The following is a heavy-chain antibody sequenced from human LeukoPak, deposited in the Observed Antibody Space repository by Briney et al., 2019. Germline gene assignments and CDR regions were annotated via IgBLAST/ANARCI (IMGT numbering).Heavy chain of an antibody. D-gene: IGHD3-10*01. CDR2: IYSGGST. J-gene: IGHJ4*02. CDR3: AKSLWFGESAFDY. V-gene: IGHV3-66*01. Sequence: PGGSLRLSCAASGFTVSSNYMSWVRQAPGKGLEWVSVIYSGGSTYYADSVKGRFTISRDNSKNTLYLQMNSLRAEDTAVYYCAKSLWFGESAFDYWGQGTLVTVSS. CDR1: GFTVSSNY.